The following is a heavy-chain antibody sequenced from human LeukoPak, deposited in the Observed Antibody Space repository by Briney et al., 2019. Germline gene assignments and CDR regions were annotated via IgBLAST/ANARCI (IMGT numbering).Heavy chain of an antibody. D-gene: IGHD2-15*01. CDR2: ISGSGGST. Sequence: GGSLRFSCAASGFTFRSYAMRWVRQAPGKGLEWVSAISGSGGSTYYADSVKGRFTISRDNSKNTLYLQMNSLRAEDTAVYYCAKDATLGLTDYWGQGTLVTVSS. V-gene: IGHV3-23*01. J-gene: IGHJ4*02. CDR1: GFTFRSYA. CDR3: AKDATLGLTDY.